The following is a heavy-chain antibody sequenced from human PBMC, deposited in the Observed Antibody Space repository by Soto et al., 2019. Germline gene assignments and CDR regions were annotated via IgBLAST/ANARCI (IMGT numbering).Heavy chain of an antibody. CDR2: ISKNGDST. V-gene: IGHV3-64*07. J-gene: IGHJ4*02. Sequence: EVQLMESGGGLVQPGGSLRLSCAASGFTFSSETMFWVRQAPGKGLEHISAISKNGDSTYYADSVKGRVTISRDNSKNTLYLQMGSLRAKDMAVYYCATKEGFAYWGQGTLVTVSS. CDR3: ATKEGFAY. CDR1: GFTFSSET.